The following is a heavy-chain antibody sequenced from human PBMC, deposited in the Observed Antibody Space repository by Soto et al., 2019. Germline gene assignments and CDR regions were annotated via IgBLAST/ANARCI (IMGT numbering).Heavy chain of an antibody. CDR3: ARVVYGDYRQYKWFDP. CDR1: GFTFSDYY. D-gene: IGHD4-17*01. Sequence: QVQLLESGGGLVKPGGSLRLCCAASGFTFSDYYMSWIRQAPGRGLEWVSYISSRATTIYYADSVKGRFTISRDNAKNSLSLLMKSLRVEDTAVYYCARVVYGDYRQYKWFDPWGQGTLVTVSS. V-gene: IGHV3-11*01. J-gene: IGHJ5*02. CDR2: ISSRATTI.